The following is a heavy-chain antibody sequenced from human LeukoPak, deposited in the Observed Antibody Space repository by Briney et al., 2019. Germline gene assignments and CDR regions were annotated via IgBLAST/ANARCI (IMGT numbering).Heavy chain of an antibody. Sequence: GESLKISCAASEFSFSNNWMSWVRQTSGKGLEWVANIKEDGSEKQYVEFVQGRFTISRDNAKNSLYLQMNSLRAEDTAVYYCARLLSVSYWSLGHYFDYCGQGTLVTVSS. CDR1: EFSFSNNW. CDR2: IKEDGSEK. CDR3: ARLLSVSYWSLGHYFDY. D-gene: IGHD1-26*01. V-gene: IGHV3-7*01. J-gene: IGHJ4*02.